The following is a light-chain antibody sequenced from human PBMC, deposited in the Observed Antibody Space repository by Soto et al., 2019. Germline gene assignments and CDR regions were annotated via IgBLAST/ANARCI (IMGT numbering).Light chain of an antibody. CDR3: SSYTSSAPFYV. J-gene: IGLJ1*01. Sequence: QSVLTQPASVSGSPGQSITISCTGASTDVDGYDYVSWYQQHPGQAPKLMIYDVNNRPSGVSYRFSGSKSGETASLTISGLQAEDDVDYYCSSYTSSAPFYVFGTGTKVTVL. V-gene: IGLV2-14*03. CDR1: STDVDGYDY. CDR2: DVN.